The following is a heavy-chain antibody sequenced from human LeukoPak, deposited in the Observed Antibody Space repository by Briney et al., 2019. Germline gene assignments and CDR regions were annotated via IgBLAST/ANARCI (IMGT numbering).Heavy chain of an antibody. CDR1: GFTFSSYS. V-gene: IGHV3-21*01. D-gene: IGHD2-2*01. CDR3: ARDRIHQQPGPHYYMDV. Sequence: GGSLRLSCAASGFTFSSYSMNWVRQAPGKGLEWVSSISSSSSYIYYADSVKGRFTISRDNAKNSLYLQMNSLRAEDTAVYYCARDRIHQQPGPHYYMDVWGKGTTVTVSS. CDR2: ISSSSSYI. J-gene: IGHJ6*03.